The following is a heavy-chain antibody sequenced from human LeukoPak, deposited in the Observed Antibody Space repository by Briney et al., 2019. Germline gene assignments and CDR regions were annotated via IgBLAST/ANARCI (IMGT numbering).Heavy chain of an antibody. Sequence: ASVKVSCKVSGYTLTELSMHWVRQSPGKGLEWMGGFDPEDGETIYAQKFQGRVTMTEDTSTDTAYMELSSLRSEDTAVYYCATGYGPMVQGVIIYYWGQGTLVTISS. CDR1: GYTLTELS. D-gene: IGHD3-10*01. V-gene: IGHV1-24*01. CDR3: ATGYGPMVQGVIIYY. CDR2: FDPEDGET. J-gene: IGHJ4*02.